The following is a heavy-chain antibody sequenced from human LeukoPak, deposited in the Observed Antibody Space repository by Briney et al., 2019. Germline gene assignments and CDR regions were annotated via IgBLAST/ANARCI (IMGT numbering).Heavy chain of an antibody. CDR2: ISYDGSNK. CDR1: GFTFGSYA. D-gene: IGHD3-3*02. J-gene: IGHJ4*02. CDR3: ARDRVAFLEWLLSY. V-gene: IGHV3-30-3*01. Sequence: GRSLRLSCAASGFTFGSYAMHWVRQAPGKGLEWVAVISYDGSNKYYADSVKGRFTISRDNSKNTLYLQMNSLRAEDTAVYYCARDRVAFLEWLLSYWGQGTLVTVSS.